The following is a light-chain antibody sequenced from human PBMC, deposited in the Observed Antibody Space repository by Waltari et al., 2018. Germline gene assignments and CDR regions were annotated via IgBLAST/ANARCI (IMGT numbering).Light chain of an antibody. V-gene: IGLV2-14*01. CDR3: CSYTTSSTWV. J-gene: IGLJ2*01. CDR1: SSDVGVYNY. CDR2: GVS. Sequence: QSAPTQPPSVSGSPGQSVTISCTGTSSDVGVYNYVSWYQQHPGKAPKLMIYGVSNRPSRVSDRFSGSKSGNTASLTIAGLQAEDESDYYCCSYTTSSTWVFGGGTRLTVL.